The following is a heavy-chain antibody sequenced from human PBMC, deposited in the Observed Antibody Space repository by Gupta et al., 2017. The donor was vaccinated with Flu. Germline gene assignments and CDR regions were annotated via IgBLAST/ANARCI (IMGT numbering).Heavy chain of an antibody. Sequence: EVQLVESGGGLVQPGGSLRLSCVASGFTFSDYWIRWVRQAPGKGLEWVANIDRDGSVTYYVDSLKGRFTVSRDNAKKSLFLRMNSLRVEDTAVYYCARNRYDNIDVWGLGYWGQGTLVTVSS. CDR2: IDRDGSVT. D-gene: IGHD3-10*02. CDR1: GFTFSDYW. J-gene: IGHJ4*02. V-gene: IGHV3-7*01. CDR3: ARNRYDNIDVWGLGY.